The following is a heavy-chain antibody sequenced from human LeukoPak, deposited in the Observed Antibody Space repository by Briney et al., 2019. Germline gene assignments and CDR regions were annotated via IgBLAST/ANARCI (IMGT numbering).Heavy chain of an antibody. D-gene: IGHD3-10*01. CDR3: AKGISMVDY. V-gene: IGHV3-23*01. CDR2: IGGGGSA. J-gene: IGHJ4*02. CDR1: GFTFSTYA. Sequence: PGGSLRLSCAASGFTFSTYAMSWVRQAPGKGLEWVSAIGGGGSAFYADSVKGRFTISRDNSKNTLYLQMSSLRAEDTALYYCAKGISMVDYWGQGTLVTVSS.